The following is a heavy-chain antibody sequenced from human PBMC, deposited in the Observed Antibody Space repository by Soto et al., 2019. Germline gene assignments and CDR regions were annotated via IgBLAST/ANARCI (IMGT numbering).Heavy chain of an antibody. J-gene: IGHJ4*02. V-gene: IGHV3-30-3*01. D-gene: IGHD3-10*01. CDR3: ARDFGY. CDR1: GYTFTGYY. Sequence: SCKASGYTFTGYYMHWVRQAPGKGLEWVAVISYDGNNKFYADSVKGRFTISRDSAKKTLYLQMNSLRADDTAMYYCARDFGYWGQGALVTVSS. CDR2: ISYDGNNK.